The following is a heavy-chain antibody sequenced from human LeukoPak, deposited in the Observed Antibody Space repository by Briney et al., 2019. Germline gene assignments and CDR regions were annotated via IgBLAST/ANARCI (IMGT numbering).Heavy chain of an antibody. CDR2: FKTNSGQV. D-gene: IGHD4-11*01. Sequence: GGSLRHSCVASGFTFSDYAMNWVRQAPGKGLEWVSTFKTNSGQVYYAESVRGRFTISRDNSKNTVYLQMSSLRAEDTALYYCARSVPDYTRFDYWGQGALVTVSS. J-gene: IGHJ4*02. V-gene: IGHV3-23*01. CDR1: GFTFSDYA. CDR3: ARSVPDYTRFDY.